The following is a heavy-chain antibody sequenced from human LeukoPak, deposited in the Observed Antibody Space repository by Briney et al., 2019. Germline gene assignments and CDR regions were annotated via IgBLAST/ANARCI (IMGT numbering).Heavy chain of an antibody. J-gene: IGHJ6*02. CDR2: ISAYNGNT. Sequence: ASVKVSCKASGYTFTSYGISWVRQAPGQGLEWMGWISAYNGNTNDAQKLQGRVTMTTDTSTSTAYMELRSLRSDDTAVYYCARAGYSSGWSGNYYYGMDVWGQGTTVTVSS. CDR3: ARAGYSSGWSGNYYYGMDV. V-gene: IGHV1-18*01. CDR1: GYTFTSYG. D-gene: IGHD6-19*01.